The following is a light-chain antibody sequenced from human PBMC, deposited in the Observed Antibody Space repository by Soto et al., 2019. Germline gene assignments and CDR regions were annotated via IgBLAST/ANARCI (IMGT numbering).Light chain of an antibody. J-gene: IGKJ4*01. CDR3: QQYGGSPVT. CDR1: QSVSSNY. Sequence: EIVLTQSPGTLSLSPGEGATLSCRVSQSVSSNYLAWYHHKPGQAPRLLIYGASNRATGVPDRFSGSGSGTDFTLTISRLEAEDFAIYYCQQYGGSPVTVGGGTKVEIK. V-gene: IGKV3-20*01. CDR2: GAS.